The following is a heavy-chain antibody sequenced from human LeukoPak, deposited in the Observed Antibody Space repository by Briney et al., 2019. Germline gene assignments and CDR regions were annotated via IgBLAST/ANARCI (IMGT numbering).Heavy chain of an antibody. Sequence: ASVKVFCKATSRISWVRQAPGQGLEWMGWIGTYGGDTYYAQKFQGRITVTTDTSTSTVYMELRNLRSDDTAVYYCARDPWNFYDDSGYNRDFDSWGQGTLVTVSS. V-gene: IGHV1-18*01. CDR2: IGTYGGDT. D-gene: IGHD3-22*01. CDR3: ARDPWNFYDDSGYNRDFDS. J-gene: IGHJ5*01. CDR1: TSR.